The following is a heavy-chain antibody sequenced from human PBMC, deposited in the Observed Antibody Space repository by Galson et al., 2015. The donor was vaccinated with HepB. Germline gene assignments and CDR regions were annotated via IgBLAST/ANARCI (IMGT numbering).Heavy chain of an antibody. CDR2: ITSSGAGT. D-gene: IGHD2-8*01. J-gene: IGHJ4*02. V-gene: IGHV3-23*01. Sequence: SLRLSCAASGFTFSRYAMSWVRQAPGKGLEWVSSITSSGAGTYFAASVKGRFTISRDKSENTVFLQMSSLRVEDTAVYYCAKDAIMVSNNPWYFDYWGRGTMVTVSS. CDR3: AKDAIMVSNNPWYFDY. CDR1: GFTFSRYA.